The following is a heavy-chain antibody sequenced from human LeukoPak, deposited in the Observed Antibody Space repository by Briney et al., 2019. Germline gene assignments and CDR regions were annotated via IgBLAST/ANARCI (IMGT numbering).Heavy chain of an antibody. D-gene: IGHD3-10*01. J-gene: IGHJ4*02. CDR2: IYYSGST. CDR1: GGSISSSY. Sequence: PSETLSLTCTVSGGSISSSYWSWIRQPPGKGLEWIGYIYYSGSTNYNPSLKSRVTISVDTSKNQFSLKLSSVTAADTAVYYCARDSPYYYGSGIYSYFEYWGQGTLVTVSS. V-gene: IGHV4-59*01. CDR3: ARDSPYYYGSGIYSYFEY.